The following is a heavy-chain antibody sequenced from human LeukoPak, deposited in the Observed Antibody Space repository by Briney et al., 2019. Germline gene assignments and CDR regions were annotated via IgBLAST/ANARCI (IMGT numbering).Heavy chain of an antibody. V-gene: IGHV3-15*01. J-gene: IGHJ4*02. CDR2: IKSKTDGGTT. D-gene: IGHD3-3*01. Sequence: GGSLRLSCAASGFTFSNAWMSWVRQAPGKGLEWVGRIKSKTDGGTTDYAAPVKGRFTISRDDSENTLYLQMNSLKTEDTAVYYCTTEQYYDFWSGYLFKDYWGQGTLVTVSS. CDR1: GFTFSNAW. CDR3: TTEQYYDFWSGYLFKDY.